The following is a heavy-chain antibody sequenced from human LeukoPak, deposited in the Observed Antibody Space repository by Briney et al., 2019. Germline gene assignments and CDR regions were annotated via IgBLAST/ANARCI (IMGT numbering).Heavy chain of an antibody. D-gene: IGHD6-19*01. V-gene: IGHV3-53*01. J-gene: IGHJ4*02. CDR3: ARDFPGIAVAGTRPLDY. CDR1: GFTVSSNY. CDR2: IYSGGST. Sequence: QTGGSLRLSCAASGFTVSSNYMTWVRQAPGKGLEWVSVIYSGGSTYYADSVKGRFTISRDNSKNALYLQMNSLRAEDTAMYYCARDFPGIAVAGTRPLDYWGQGTLVTVSS.